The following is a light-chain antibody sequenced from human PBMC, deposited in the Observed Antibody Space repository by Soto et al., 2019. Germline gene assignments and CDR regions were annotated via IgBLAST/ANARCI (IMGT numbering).Light chain of an antibody. Sequence: TCRASQSISSWLAWSQQKPVQAPKLLIYKASTLQSGVPSRFSGSGSGTEFTLAISSLQPDDSATYYCQQYNDNWTFGQGTKVDIK. V-gene: IGKV1-5*03. CDR3: QQYNDNWT. CDR2: KAS. J-gene: IGKJ1*01. CDR1: QSISSW.